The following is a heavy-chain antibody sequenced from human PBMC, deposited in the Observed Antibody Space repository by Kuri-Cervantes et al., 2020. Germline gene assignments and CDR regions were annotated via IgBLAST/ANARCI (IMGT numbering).Heavy chain of an antibody. V-gene: IGHV3-11*01. J-gene: IGHJ6*02. CDR3: ARESLSLSWGEDGMDV. CDR2: ISSGGTTI. D-gene: IGHD2/OR15-2a*01. Sequence: GGSLRLSCTASGFTFSGYYMSWIRQAPGKGLEWISYISSGGTTIYYADSVKGRFTISRDNAKNTLYLQMNSLRAEDTAVYYCARESLSLSWGEDGMDVWGQGTAVTVSS. CDR1: GFTFSGYY.